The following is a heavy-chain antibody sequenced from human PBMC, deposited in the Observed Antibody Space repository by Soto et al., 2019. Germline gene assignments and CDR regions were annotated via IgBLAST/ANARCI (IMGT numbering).Heavy chain of an antibody. V-gene: IGHV3-21*01. CDR2: ISSSSSYI. Sequence: EVQLVASGGGLVKPGGSLRLSCADSGFTFSSYSMNWVRQAPGKGLEWVSSISSSSSYIYYADSVKGRFTISRDNAKNALYLQMNSLRAEDTAVYYCARVRGGRSSQKYYFDYWGQGTLVTVSS. CDR1: GFTFSSYS. J-gene: IGHJ4*02. CDR3: ARVRGGRSSQKYYFDY. D-gene: IGHD6-13*01.